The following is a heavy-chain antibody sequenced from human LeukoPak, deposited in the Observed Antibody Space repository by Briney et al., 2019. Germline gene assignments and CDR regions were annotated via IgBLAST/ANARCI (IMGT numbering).Heavy chain of an antibody. CDR3: ARGIAAAGYLDY. D-gene: IGHD6-13*01. J-gene: IGHJ4*02. V-gene: IGHV3-13*01. CDR2: IGTAGDT. CDR1: GFTFSNHA. Sequence: GGSLRLSCATSGFTFSNHAMHWVRQPTGKGLEWVSAIGTAGDTFYPGSVKGRFTISRENAKNSLSLQMNSLRAEDTAVYYCARGIAAAGYLDYWGQGTLVTVSS.